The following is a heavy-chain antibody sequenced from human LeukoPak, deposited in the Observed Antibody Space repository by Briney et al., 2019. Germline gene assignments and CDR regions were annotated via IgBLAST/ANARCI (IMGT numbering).Heavy chain of an antibody. D-gene: IGHD3-16*02. CDR1: GFTFSSYA. CDR3: AKVGYAWGSYRYSVVDY. Sequence: GGSLRLSCAASGFTFSSYAMSWVRQAPGKGLEWVSAISGSGGSTYYADSVKGRFTISRDNSKNTLYLQMNSLRAEDTAVYYCAKVGYAWGSYRYSVVDYWGQGTLVTVSS. J-gene: IGHJ4*02. V-gene: IGHV3-23*01. CDR2: ISGSGGST.